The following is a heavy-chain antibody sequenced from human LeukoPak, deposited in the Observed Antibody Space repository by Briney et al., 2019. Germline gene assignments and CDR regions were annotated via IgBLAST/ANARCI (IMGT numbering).Heavy chain of an antibody. J-gene: IGHJ4*02. Sequence: GGSLRLSCAASGFTFSTYWMSWVRQAPGKGREWVANIHQDGNEKYYVDSVKGRFTISRDNAKNSLYLQMNSVRAEDTAVYYCARGDKFSGDYWGQGTLVTVSS. CDR2: IHQDGNEK. D-gene: IGHD2-15*01. V-gene: IGHV3-7*04. CDR1: GFTFSTYW. CDR3: ARGDKFSGDY.